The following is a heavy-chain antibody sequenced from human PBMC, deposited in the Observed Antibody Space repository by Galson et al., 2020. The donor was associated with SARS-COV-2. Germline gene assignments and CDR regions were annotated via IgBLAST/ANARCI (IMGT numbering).Heavy chain of an antibody. D-gene: IGHD3-10*01. J-gene: IGHJ3*02. CDR3: ARGSSSHAFDI. CDR2: IWYDGSNK. CDR1: GFTFSTYG. Sequence: GGSLRLSCEASGFTFSTYGMDWVRQAPGKGLEWVAVIWYDGSNKYYADSVKGRFTISRDNSKNTLYLQLNSLRADDTAVYYCARGSSSHAFDIWGQGTMVTVSS. V-gene: IGHV3-33*01.